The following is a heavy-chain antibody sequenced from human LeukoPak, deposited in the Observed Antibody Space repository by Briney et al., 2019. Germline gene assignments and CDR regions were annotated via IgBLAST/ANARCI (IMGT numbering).Heavy chain of an antibody. CDR2: ISSSSSYT. J-gene: IGHJ4*02. D-gene: IGHD4-17*01. CDR1: GFTFSDYY. CDR3: ARDNGGEYYFDY. V-gene: IGHV3-11*05. Sequence: PGGSLRLSCAASGFTFSDYYMSGIRQAPGKGLEWVSYISSSSSYTNYADSVKGRFTISRDNAKNSLYLQMNSLRAEDTAVYYCARDNGGEYYFDYWGQGTLVTVSS.